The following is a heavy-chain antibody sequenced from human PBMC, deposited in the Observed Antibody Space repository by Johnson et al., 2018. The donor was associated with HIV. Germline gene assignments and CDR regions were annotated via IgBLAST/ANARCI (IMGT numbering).Heavy chain of an antibody. CDR2: IYSGGSI. D-gene: IGHD1-26*01. CDR3: AREGAWEVRPGAFDI. J-gene: IGHJ3*02. Sequence: VQLVESGGGLVQPGGSLRLSCAASGFTVSSNYMSWVRQAPGKGLEWVPVIYSGGSIYYADSVKGRFSISRDNSKNTLYLQMNSLRVEDTAVYYCAREGAWEVRPGAFDIWGQGTMVTVSS. V-gene: IGHV3-66*01. CDR1: GFTVSSNY.